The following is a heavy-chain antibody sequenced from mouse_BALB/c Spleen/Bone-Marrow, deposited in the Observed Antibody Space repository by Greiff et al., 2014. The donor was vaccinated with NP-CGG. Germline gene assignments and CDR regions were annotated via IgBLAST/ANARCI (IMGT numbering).Heavy chain of an antibody. Sequence: QAQLQQSGSVLVRPGASVKLSCKASGYTFTSSWMHWAKQRPGQGLEWIGEIHPNSGNTNYNEKFKGKATLTVDTSSSTAYVDLSSLTSEDSAVYYCARSGFDYWGQGTTLTVSS. V-gene: IGHV1S130*01. CDR1: GYTFTSSW. CDR3: ARSGFDY. J-gene: IGHJ2*01. CDR2: IHPNSGNT. D-gene: IGHD4-1*01.